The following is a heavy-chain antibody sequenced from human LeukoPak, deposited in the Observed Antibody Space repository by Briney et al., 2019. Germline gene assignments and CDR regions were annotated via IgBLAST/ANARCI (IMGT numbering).Heavy chain of an antibody. CDR3: ARDRGVATILSRFDY. J-gene: IGHJ4*02. V-gene: IGHV1-69*04. D-gene: IGHD5-12*01. CDR2: IIPILGIA. Sequence: ATVKVSCKASGGTFSSYAISWVRQAPGQGLEWMGRIIPILGIANYAQKFQGRVTITADKSTSTAYMELSSLRSDDTAVYYCARDRGVATILSRFDYWGQGTLVTVSS. CDR1: GGTFSSYA.